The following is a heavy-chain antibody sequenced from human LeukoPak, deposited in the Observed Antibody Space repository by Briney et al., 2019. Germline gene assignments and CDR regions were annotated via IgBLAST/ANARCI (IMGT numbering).Heavy chain of an antibody. CDR3: ARTRGFSDY. V-gene: IGHV4-4*02. D-gene: IGHD3-10*01. Sequence: PSETLSLTCAVTGASISNSNWWTWVRQPPGKGLEWIGEIYHSGSTNYKTSLKSRATISVDKSKNQFSLKLNSVTAADTAVYYCARTRGFSDYWGQGTLVTVSS. CDR2: IYHSGST. J-gene: IGHJ4*02. CDR1: GASISNSNW.